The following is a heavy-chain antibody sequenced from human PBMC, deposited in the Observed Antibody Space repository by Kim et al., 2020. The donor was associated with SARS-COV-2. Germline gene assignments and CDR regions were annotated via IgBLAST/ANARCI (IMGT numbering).Heavy chain of an antibody. CDR2: IRSRADAYTT. J-gene: IGHJ6*02. V-gene: IGHV3-72*01. CDR3: VRETWTTVVTPGYYYGMDV. D-gene: IGHD4-17*01. Sequence: GGSLRLSCAASGFTFSDHSMDWVRQAPGKGLEWVGRIRSRADAYTTKYAASVKGRFTISRDDSKNSLCLQMNSLKTEDTAIYYCVRETWTTVVTPGYYYGMDVWGQGTTVTVSS. CDR1: GFTFSDHS.